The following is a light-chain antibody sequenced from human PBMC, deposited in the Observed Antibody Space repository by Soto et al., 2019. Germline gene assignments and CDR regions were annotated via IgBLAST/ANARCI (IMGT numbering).Light chain of an antibody. CDR3: SSYTGSSTYVV. CDR1: SSDVGGYNY. V-gene: IGLV2-14*01. CDR2: DVS. J-gene: IGLJ2*01. Sequence: QSALTQPASVSGSPGQSITISCTGTSSDVGGYNYVSWYQQHPGKAHKLMIYDVSNRPSGVSNRFAGSKSGNTASLTISGLQAEDEADYYCSSYTGSSTYVVFGGGTKLTVL.